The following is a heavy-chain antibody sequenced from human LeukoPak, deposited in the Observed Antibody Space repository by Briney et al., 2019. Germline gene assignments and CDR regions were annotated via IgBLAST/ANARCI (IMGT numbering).Heavy chain of an antibody. CDR3: ARHMGLGYSYGYPYFDY. Sequence: SETLSLTCVVSGYSISSGHYWVWIRQPPGKGLEWIGSIYHSGSTYYNPSLKSRVTISVDTSKNQFSLKVISVTAADTAVYYCARHMGLGYSYGYPYFDYWGQGTLVTVSS. CDR2: IYHSGST. J-gene: IGHJ4*02. V-gene: IGHV4-38-2*01. D-gene: IGHD5-18*01. CDR1: GYSISSGHY.